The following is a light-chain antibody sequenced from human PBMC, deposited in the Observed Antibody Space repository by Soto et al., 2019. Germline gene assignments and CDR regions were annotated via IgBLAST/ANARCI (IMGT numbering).Light chain of an antibody. CDR3: QQHYSAPLT. CDR1: QSVLYSSKNKNS. CDR2: WAS. Sequence: DIVMTQSPDSLAVSLGERATINCKSSQSVLYSSKNKNSLVWYQQKPGQPPKLLIYWASTREFGVPDRFSGSGSGTDFTLTISSLQAEDVAVYYCQQHYSAPLTFGGGTKVEIK. J-gene: IGKJ4*01. V-gene: IGKV4-1*01.